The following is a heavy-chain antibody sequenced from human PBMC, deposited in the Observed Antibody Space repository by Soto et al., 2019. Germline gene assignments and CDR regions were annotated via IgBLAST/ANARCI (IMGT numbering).Heavy chain of an antibody. J-gene: IGHJ6*02. Sequence: GGSLRLSCAASGFTFSSYAIHWVRQAPGKGLEWVSYISSSSSTIYYADSVKGRFTISRDNAKNSLYLQMNSLRDEDTAVYYCAREGARVFGVVIIYHYYYGMDVWGQGTTVTVSS. V-gene: IGHV3-48*02. CDR3: AREGARVFGVVIIYHYYYGMDV. D-gene: IGHD3-3*01. CDR2: ISSSSSTI. CDR1: GFTFSSYA.